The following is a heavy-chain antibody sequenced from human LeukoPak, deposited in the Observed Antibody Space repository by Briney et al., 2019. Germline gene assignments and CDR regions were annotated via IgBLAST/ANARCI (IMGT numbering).Heavy chain of an antibody. D-gene: IGHD3-9*01. CDR3: ARGLGDYNTDWFPVSGY. Sequence: ASVKVSCKASGYTFTTHDLTWVRQATGQGLEWMGWMNPGSGDTAYAQKFQGRVTMTGDTSMSTAYMELNSLGSEDTAIYYCARGLGDYNTDWFPVSGYWGQGTPVTVSS. CDR2: MNPGSGDT. J-gene: IGHJ4*02. V-gene: IGHV1-8*01. CDR1: GYTFTTHD.